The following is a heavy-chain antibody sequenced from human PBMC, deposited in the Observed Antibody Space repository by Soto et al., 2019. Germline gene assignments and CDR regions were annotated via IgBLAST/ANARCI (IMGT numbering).Heavy chain of an antibody. Sequence: SETLSLTCAVSGYSISSGLYCGWIRQPPGKGLEWIGTIYRGGITYYNPSLKSRVTISIDTSKNHFSLRLSSVTATDTAVYFCAIGNPDWFDPWGQGTLVTVSS. V-gene: IGHV4-38-2*01. D-gene: IGHD1-1*01. CDR2: IYRGGIT. CDR1: GYSISSGLY. CDR3: AIGNPDWFDP. J-gene: IGHJ5*02.